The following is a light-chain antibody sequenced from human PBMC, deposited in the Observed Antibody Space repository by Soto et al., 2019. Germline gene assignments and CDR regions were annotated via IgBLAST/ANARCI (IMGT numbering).Light chain of an antibody. CDR2: GAS. J-gene: IGKJ1*01. CDR1: QSVSSNY. V-gene: IGKV3-20*01. Sequence: EIVLTQSPGTLSLSPGERATLSCRASQSVSSNYLAWYQQKLGQAPRLLIYGASSRATGIPDRFSGSGSGTDFTLTISRLEPEDFPVYYCQQYGSSQSFGQGTKAEIK. CDR3: QQYGSSQS.